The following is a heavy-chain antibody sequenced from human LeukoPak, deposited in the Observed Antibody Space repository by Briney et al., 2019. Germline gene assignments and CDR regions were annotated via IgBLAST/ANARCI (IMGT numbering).Heavy chain of an antibody. D-gene: IGHD5-24*01. V-gene: IGHV4-30-4*08. J-gene: IGHJ3*02. Sequence: SQTLSLTCTVSGGSISVGTYYWSWIRQPPGNGLEWIGYIYYSGSTYYNPSLKSRVSISVDTSKNQFFLKLSSVTAADTAVFYCARDRDGYNLDAFDIWGQGTMVTVSS. CDR3: ARDRDGYNLDAFDI. CDR1: GGSISVGTYY. CDR2: IYYSGST.